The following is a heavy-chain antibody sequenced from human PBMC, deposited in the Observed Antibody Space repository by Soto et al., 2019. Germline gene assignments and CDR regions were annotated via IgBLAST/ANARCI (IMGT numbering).Heavy chain of an antibody. CDR1: GFAFNGSI. CDR3: STLPFYDEGRPTEYVDY. D-gene: IGHD3-3*01. V-gene: IGHV3-73*02. Sequence: EVQLVESGGGLVQPGGSLKLSCAASGFAFNGSIMHWVRQTPGKGLEWVGRVKTEVNNYATSYGPTVKGRFTISRDDSQTTTYLQMSSLKTEDTAVYYCSTLPFYDEGRPTEYVDYWGQGALVTVSS. CDR2: VKTEVNNYAT. J-gene: IGHJ4*02.